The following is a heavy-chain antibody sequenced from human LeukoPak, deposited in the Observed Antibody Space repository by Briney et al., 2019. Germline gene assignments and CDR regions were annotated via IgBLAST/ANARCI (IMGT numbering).Heavy chain of an antibody. CDR2: IIPIFGTA. Sequence: GASVKVSCKASGGTFSRYAISWERQAPGQGLEWMGGIIPIFGTANYAQKFQGRVTITADESTSTAYMELSSLRSEDTAVYYCAVLPGIAVAGTALTDYWGQGTLVTVSS. D-gene: IGHD6-19*01. CDR1: GGTFSRYA. CDR3: AVLPGIAVAGTALTDY. V-gene: IGHV1-69*13. J-gene: IGHJ4*02.